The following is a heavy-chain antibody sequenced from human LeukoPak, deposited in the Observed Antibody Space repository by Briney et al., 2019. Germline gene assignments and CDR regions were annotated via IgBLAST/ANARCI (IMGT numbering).Heavy chain of an antibody. CDR1: GFTFSSYA. CDR3: AKDYGSGNYYFDY. Sequence: GGSLRLSCAASGFTFSSYAMHWVRQAPGKGLEWVAVISYDGSNKYYADSVKGRFTISRDNSKNTLYLQMNSLRAEDTAVYYCAKDYGSGNYYFDYWGQGTLVTVSS. CDR2: ISYDGSNK. J-gene: IGHJ4*02. V-gene: IGHV3-30*04. D-gene: IGHD3-10*01.